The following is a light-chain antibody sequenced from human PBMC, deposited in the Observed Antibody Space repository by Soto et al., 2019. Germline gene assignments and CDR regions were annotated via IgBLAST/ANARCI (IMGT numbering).Light chain of an antibody. Sequence: QSVLTQPASVCGSPGQSITISCTVTSSDVGGYNYVSWYQLHPGKAPKLMVYEVSNRPSGVSNRFSGSKSGNTASLTISGLQAEDEADYYCSSYTSSTAYVFGTGTKVTVL. J-gene: IGLJ1*01. CDR3: SSYTSSTAYV. CDR2: EVS. CDR1: SSDVGGYNY. V-gene: IGLV2-14*01.